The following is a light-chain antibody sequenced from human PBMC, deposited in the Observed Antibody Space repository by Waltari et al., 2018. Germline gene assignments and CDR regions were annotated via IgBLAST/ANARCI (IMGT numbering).Light chain of an antibody. J-gene: IGKJ1*01. CDR3: QQYGNLPWT. Sequence: ETVLTQSPGTLSLSPGESATLSCRTSQTVSATYLAWYQRKPGQAPRLLIYGTSNRATDVPDRFSGSGSGTDFTLTISRLEPEDFAVYYCQQYGNLPWTFGQGTKVEIK. CDR1: QTVSATY. CDR2: GTS. V-gene: IGKV3-20*01.